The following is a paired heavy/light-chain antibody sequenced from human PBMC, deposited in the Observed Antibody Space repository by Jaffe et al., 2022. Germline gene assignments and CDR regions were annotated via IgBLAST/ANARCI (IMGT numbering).Light chain of an antibody. V-gene: IGLV2-14*03. CDR1: RSDVGNYNY. CDR2: DVS. Sequence: QSALTQPASVSGSPGQSITISCTGTRSDVGNYNYVSWYQQHPGKAPKLMIYDVSNRPSGVSNRFSGSKSGNTASLTISGLQAEDEADYYCCSYAGSTTPYVFGTGTKVTVL. CDR3: CSYAGSTTPYV. J-gene: IGLJ1*01.
Heavy chain of an antibody. D-gene: IGHD1-26*01. CDR3: VRRSPGVGNYYFDS. CDR2: FYPGDSDT. V-gene: IGHV5-51*03. CDR1: GYSFTTYW. J-gene: IGHJ4*02. Sequence: EVQLVQSGAEVKKSGESLKISCKTSGYSFTTYWIGWVRQMPGKGLEWMGIFYPGDSDTRYSPSFQGQVTMSADTSFSTAYLQWSSLKASDTAMYYCVRRSPGVGNYYFDSWGQGTLVTVSS.